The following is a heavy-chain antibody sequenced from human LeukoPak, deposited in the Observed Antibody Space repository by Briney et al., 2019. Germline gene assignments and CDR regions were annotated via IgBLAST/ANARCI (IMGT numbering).Heavy chain of an antibody. J-gene: IGHJ4*02. CDR3: ARADQRLYTSGWTYYFDY. CDR2: IYYSGST. CDR1: GGSISSYY. D-gene: IGHD6-19*01. Sequence: PSETLSLACTVSGGSISSYYWSWIRQPPGKGLEWIGYIYYSGSTNYNPSLKSRVTISVDTSKNQFSLKVSSVTAADTAVYYCARADQRLYTSGWTYYFDYWGQGTRVTVSS. V-gene: IGHV4-59*01.